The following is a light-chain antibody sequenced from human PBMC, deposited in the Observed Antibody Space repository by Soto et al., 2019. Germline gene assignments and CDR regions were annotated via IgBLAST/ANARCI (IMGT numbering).Light chain of an antibody. Sequence: IQMTQSPSSLSASVGDRVIISCRASQNIISYLNWYQQKPGKAPKLLIYGASILQSGVPPRFSGSGSGTDFTLTISSLQPEDFATYYCQQSHSTPMYPFGQGTKLESK. CDR2: GAS. J-gene: IGKJ2*01. CDR1: QNIISY. CDR3: QQSHSTPMYP. V-gene: IGKV1-39*01.